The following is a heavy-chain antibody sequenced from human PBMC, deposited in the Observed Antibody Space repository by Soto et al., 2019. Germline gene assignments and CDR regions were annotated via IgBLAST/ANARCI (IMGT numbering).Heavy chain of an antibody. D-gene: IGHD6-13*01. J-gene: IGHJ6*02. CDR1: GYTFTSYG. CDR2: ISAYNGNT. V-gene: IGHV1-18*01. CDR3: ARDHQQLDLHPYYYYGMDV. Sequence: GASVKVSCKASGYTFTSYGISWVRQAPGQGLEWVGWISAYNGNTNYAQKLQGRVTMTTDTSTSTAYMELRSLRSDDTAVYYCARDHQQLDLHPYYYYGMDVWGQGTTVTVSS.